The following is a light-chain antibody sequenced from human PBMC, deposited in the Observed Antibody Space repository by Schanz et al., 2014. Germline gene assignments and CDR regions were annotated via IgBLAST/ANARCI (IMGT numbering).Light chain of an antibody. CDR1: QSVSSN. CDR3: QQYNKWPPV. CDR2: GSS. V-gene: IGKV3-15*01. J-gene: IGKJ2*01. Sequence: VLTQSPGALSLSPGERATLYCRASQSVSSNLAWYQQKPGQAPRLLIYGSSTRATGIPARFSGSGSGTDFTLRISSLQSEDFVVYYCQQYNKWPPVFGQGTKLEIK.